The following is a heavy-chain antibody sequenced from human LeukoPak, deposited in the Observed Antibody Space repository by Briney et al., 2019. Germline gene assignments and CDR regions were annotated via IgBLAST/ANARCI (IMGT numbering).Heavy chain of an antibody. D-gene: IGHD6-19*01. Sequence: GGSLRLSCAASGFTFSSYAMSWVRQAPGKGLEWVSAISCSGGSTYYADSVKGRFTISRDNSKNTLYLQMNSLRAEDTAVYYCATPNSSGWYGGENYFDYWGQGTLVTVSS. J-gene: IGHJ4*02. CDR2: ISCSGGST. CDR1: GFTFSSYA. CDR3: ATPNSSGWYGGENYFDY. V-gene: IGHV3-23*01.